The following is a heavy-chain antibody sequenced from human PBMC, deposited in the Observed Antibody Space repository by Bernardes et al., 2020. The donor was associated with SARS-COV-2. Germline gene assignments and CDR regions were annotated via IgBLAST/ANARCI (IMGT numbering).Heavy chain of an antibody. CDR3: AKELAYGTTWRDYKYYFGMDV. D-gene: IGHD3-10*01. Sequence: GGSLRLSREASGFTFSTYAMSWVRQAPGKGLEWVSDISGPGRTYYADSVKGRFIISRDNSKNTLYLEMNSLRAEDTAVYYCAKELAYGTTWRDYKYYFGMDVWGQGTTVTVSS. CDR2: ISGPGRT. V-gene: IGHV3-23*01. J-gene: IGHJ6*02. CDR1: GFTFSTYA.